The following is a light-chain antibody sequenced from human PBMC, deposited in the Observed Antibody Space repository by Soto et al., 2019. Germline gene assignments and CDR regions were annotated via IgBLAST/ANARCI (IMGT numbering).Light chain of an antibody. V-gene: IGKV1-33*01. J-gene: IGKJ5*01. CDR3: QDYNVFSID. Sequence: DIQITHSQCSLTASLADRVTITFRASQDIRYYLNWYQQKTGQAPKLLIYDASQLETGGPSRFIGCESETGFTFTINVPQPEDIGTYYCQDYNVFSIDFGQGTRLEIK. CDR2: DAS. CDR1: QDIRYY.